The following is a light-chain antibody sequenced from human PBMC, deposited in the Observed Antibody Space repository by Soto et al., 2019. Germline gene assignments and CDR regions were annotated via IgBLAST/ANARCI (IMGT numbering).Light chain of an antibody. J-gene: IGKJ1*01. CDR2: GAS. Sequence: EIVMTQSPATLSVSPGERATLFCRASQSVSSNLAWYQRKPGQVPRLLFSGASTRAIGVPARFSGSGSGTKFTLTISSLQSEDFAVYYCQQYNNWPPTFGQGTK. V-gene: IGKV3-15*01. CDR1: QSVSSN. CDR3: QQYNNWPPT.